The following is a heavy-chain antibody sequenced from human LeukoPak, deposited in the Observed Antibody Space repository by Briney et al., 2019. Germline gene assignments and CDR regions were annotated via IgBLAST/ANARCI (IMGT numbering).Heavy chain of an antibody. J-gene: IGHJ5*02. D-gene: IGHD3-10*01. Sequence: GGSLRLSCAASGFTFSSYGMHWVRQAPGKGLEWVAFIRYDGSNKYYADSVKGRFTISRDNSKNTLYLQMNSLRAEDTAVYYCAKDRPFLIGSGFDPWGQGTLVTVSS. CDR1: GFTFSSYG. V-gene: IGHV3-30*02. CDR2: IRYDGSNK. CDR3: AKDRPFLIGSGFDP.